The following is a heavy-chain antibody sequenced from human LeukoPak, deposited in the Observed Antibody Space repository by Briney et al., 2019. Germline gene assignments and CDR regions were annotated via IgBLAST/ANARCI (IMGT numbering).Heavy chain of an antibody. J-gene: IGHJ5*02. Sequence: GASVKVSCKASGYTFTSYYMHWVRQAPGQGLEWMGIINPSGGSTSYAQKSQGRVTMTRDTSTSTVYMELSSLRSEDTAVYYCARDAFPTVTLLNWFDPWGQGTLVTVSS. CDR3: ARDAFPTVTLLNWFDP. CDR1: GYTFTSYY. D-gene: IGHD4-11*01. V-gene: IGHV1-46*01. CDR2: INPSGGST.